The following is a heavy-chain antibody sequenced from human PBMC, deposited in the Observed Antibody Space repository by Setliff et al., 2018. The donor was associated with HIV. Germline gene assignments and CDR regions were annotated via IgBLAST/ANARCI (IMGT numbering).Heavy chain of an antibody. V-gene: IGHV3-48*01. CDR2: ISAGSSLI. D-gene: IGHD1-26*01. Sequence: PGGSLRLSCAASGFTFSSYAMHWVRQAPGKGLEWVAYISAGSSLIYYVESVKGRFTISRDNAKNSLYLQMNTLRTEDTAVYYCARDSGTVGADDYWGQGTLVTVSS. J-gene: IGHJ4*02. CDR3: ARDSGTVGADDY. CDR1: GFTFSSYA.